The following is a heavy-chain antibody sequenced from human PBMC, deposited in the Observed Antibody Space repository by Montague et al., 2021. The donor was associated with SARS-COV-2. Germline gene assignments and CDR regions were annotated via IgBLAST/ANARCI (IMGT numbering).Heavy chain of an antibody. CDR1: GGSISSGGYY. CDR3: RVVPAGIPKGPNFYYMDV. J-gene: IGHJ6*03. D-gene: IGHD2-2*02. Sequence: SETLSLTCTVAGGSISSGGYYWSWTRQPPGKGLEWIGQIHHSGSTKYNPSLKSRVTISVDTSKNQFSLKLSSVTAADTALYYCRVVPAGIPKGPNFYYMDVWGKGTTVTVSS. V-gene: IGHV4-39*07. CDR2: IHHSGST.